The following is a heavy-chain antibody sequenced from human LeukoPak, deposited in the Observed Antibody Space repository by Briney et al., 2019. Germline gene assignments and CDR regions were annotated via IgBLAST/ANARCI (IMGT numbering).Heavy chain of an antibody. CDR3: TTNAMIVVGGDYYGMDV. CDR2: IKSKTDGGTT. Sequence: ETLSLTCTVSGGSISSYYWSWIRQPPGKGLEWVGRIKSKTDGGTTDYAAPVKGRFTISRDDSKNTLYLQMNSLKTEDTAVYYCTTNAMIVVGGDYYGMDVWGQGTTVTVSS. D-gene: IGHD3-22*01. J-gene: IGHJ6*02. CDR1: GGSISSYY. V-gene: IGHV3-15*01.